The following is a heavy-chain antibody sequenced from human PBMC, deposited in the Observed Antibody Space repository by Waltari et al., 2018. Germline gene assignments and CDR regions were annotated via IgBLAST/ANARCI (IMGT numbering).Heavy chain of an antibody. J-gene: IGHJ4*02. CDR1: GGSIRSYY. Sequence: QVQLQESGPGLVKPSETLSHTCTVSGGSIRSYYWSWIRQPPGTRMARSGYIYSCGRTNYNPSLKSRVTISGDTSKNQFSLKLSSVTAADTAVYYCAGLQQLSLFDYWGQGTLVTVSS. D-gene: IGHD6-13*01. CDR2: IYSCGRT. V-gene: IGHV4-59*01. CDR3: AGLQQLSLFDY.